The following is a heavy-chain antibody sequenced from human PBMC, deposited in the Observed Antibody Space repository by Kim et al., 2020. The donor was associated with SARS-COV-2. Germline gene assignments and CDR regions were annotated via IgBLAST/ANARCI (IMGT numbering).Heavy chain of an antibody. V-gene: IGHV1-3*01. CDR3: ARDGTTRNGGYYFDY. CDR2: INVGYGNT. D-gene: IGHD1-1*01. J-gene: IGHJ4*02. Sequence: ASVKVSCKASGYTFSSYTMHWVHQAPGQGLEWMGWINVGYGNTKYLQKFQGRVTITRDTSASTAYMELSSLRSEDTAVYYCARDGTTRNGGYYFDYWGQGVLVTVSS. CDR1: GYTFSSYT.